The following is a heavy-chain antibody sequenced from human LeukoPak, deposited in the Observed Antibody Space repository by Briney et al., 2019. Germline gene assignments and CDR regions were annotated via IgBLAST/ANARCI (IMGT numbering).Heavy chain of an antibody. CDR2: IIPIFGTA. J-gene: IGHJ5*02. V-gene: IGHV1-69*13. CDR1: GGTFSSYA. Sequence: VASVKVSCKASGGTFSSYAISWVRQAPGQGLEWMGGIIPIFGTANYAQKFQGRVTITADESTSTAYMELSSLRSEDTAVYYCARQGEHIVVVTAENWFDPWGQGTLVTVSS. CDR3: ARQGEHIVVVTAENWFDP. D-gene: IGHD2-21*02.